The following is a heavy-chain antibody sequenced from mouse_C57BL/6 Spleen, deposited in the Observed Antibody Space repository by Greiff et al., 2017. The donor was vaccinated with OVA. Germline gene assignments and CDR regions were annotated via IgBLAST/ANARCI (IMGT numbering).Heavy chain of an antibody. CDR1: GFTFSDYG. D-gene: IGHD2-4*01. J-gene: IGHJ3*01. Sequence: EVQGVESGGGLVKPGGSLKLSCAASGFTFSDYGMHWVRQAPEKGLEWVAYISSGSSTIYYADTVKGRFTISRDHATNTLFLQMTSLRSEDTAVYYCARYEYYWFAYWGQGTLVTVSA. V-gene: IGHV5-17*01. CDR3: ARYEYYWFAY. CDR2: ISSGSSTI.